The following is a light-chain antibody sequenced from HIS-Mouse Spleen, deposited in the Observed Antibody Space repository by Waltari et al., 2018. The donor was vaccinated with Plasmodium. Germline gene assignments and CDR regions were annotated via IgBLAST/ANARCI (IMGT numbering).Light chain of an antibody. CDR3: CSYAGSYTYV. V-gene: IGLV2-11*01. CDR1: SSDVGGYNY. CDR2: GVS. J-gene: IGLJ1*01. Sequence: QSALTQPRSVSGSPGQSVTISCTGTSSDVGGYNYVPWYQQHPAKAPKLMIYGVSKRPLGVPDGFAGSKSGNTASLTISGLQAEDEADYYCCSYAGSYTYVFGTGTKVTVL.